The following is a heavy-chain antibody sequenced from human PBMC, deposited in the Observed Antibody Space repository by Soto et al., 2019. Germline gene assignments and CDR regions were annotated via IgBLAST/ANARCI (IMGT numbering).Heavy chain of an antibody. CDR3: ARNAPVDIMATSSSYGMDV. Sequence: RLPLEKRQEWIGEINHSGSTNYNPSLKSRVTISVDTSKNQFSLKLSSVTAADTAVYYCARNAPVDIMATSSSYGMDVLGQGTTVT. D-gene: IGHD5-12*01. J-gene: IGHJ6*02. V-gene: IGHV4-34*01. CDR2: INHSGST.